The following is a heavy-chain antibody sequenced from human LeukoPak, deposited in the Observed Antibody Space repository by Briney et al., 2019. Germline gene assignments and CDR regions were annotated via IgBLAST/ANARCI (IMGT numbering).Heavy chain of an antibody. CDR2: ISSSGSSI. Sequence: PGGSLRLSCAASGFTFSDYYMSWIRQAPGKGLEWVSYISSSGSSIYYADSVEGRFTISRDNAKNSLYLQMNSLRAEDTAVYYCAREIVIFPDYYYYGMDVWGQGTTVTVSS. CDR1: GFTFSDYY. D-gene: IGHD2/OR15-2a*01. CDR3: AREIVIFPDYYYYGMDV. J-gene: IGHJ6*02. V-gene: IGHV3-11*01.